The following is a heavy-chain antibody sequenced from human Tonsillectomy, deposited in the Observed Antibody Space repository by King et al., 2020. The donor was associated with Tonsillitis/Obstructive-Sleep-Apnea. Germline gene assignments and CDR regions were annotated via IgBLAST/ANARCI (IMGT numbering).Heavy chain of an antibody. J-gene: IGHJ3*02. CDR3: AKDLIIAVSGTPGDAFDI. V-gene: IGHV3-9*01. CDR1: GFTFDDYA. CDR2: ISWNSRNI. Sequence: QLVQSGGGLVQPGRSLRLSCAASGFTFDDYAMYWVRQAPGKGLEWVSGISWNSRNIVYADSVKGRFTVSRDNAKNSLYLQMNSLRAEDTALYYCAKDLIIAVSGTPGDAFDIWGQGTRVTVSS. D-gene: IGHD6-19*01.